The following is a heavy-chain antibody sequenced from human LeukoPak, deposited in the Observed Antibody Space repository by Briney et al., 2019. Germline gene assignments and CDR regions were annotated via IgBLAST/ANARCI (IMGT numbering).Heavy chain of an antibody. Sequence: ASVKVSCKASGGTFSSYAISWVRQAPGQGLEWMGIINPSGGSTSYAQKFQGRVTMTRDTSTSTVSMELSSLRSEDTAVYYCAKSEVGAISWVHWGQGTLVIVSS. V-gene: IGHV1-46*01. CDR3: AKSEVGAISWVH. CDR1: GGTFSSYA. D-gene: IGHD1-26*01. CDR2: INPSGGST. J-gene: IGHJ4*02.